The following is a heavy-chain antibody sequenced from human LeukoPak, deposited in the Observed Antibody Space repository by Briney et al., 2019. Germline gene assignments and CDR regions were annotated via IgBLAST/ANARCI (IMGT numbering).Heavy chain of an antibody. Sequence: SGGSLRLSCAASGFTFSSYAMHWVRQAPGKGLEWVAVISYDGSNKYYADSVKGRFTISRDNSKNTLYLQMNSLRAEDTAVYYCARVAAAGTSADAFDIWGQGTMVTVSS. CDR3: ARVAAAGTSADAFDI. D-gene: IGHD6-13*01. J-gene: IGHJ3*02. CDR2: ISYDGSNK. V-gene: IGHV3-30*04. CDR1: GFTFSSYA.